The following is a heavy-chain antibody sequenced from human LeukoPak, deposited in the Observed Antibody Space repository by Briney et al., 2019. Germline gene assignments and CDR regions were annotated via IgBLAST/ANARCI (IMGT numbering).Heavy chain of an antibody. Sequence: SGTLSLTCAVSGGSISSSNWWSWVRQPPGKGLEWIGEIYHSGSTNYNPSLKSRVTISVDKSKNQFSLKLSSVTAADTAVYYCASSSSSDYYGMDVWGQGTTVTVSS. D-gene: IGHD6-6*01. J-gene: IGHJ6*02. CDR2: IYHSGST. CDR1: GGSISSSNW. V-gene: IGHV4-4*02. CDR3: ASSSSSDYYGMDV.